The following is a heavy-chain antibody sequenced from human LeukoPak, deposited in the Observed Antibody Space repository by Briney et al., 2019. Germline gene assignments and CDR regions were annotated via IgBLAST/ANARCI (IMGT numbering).Heavy chain of an antibody. J-gene: IGHJ4*02. V-gene: IGHV3-66*02. CDR3: AREGYSSSNYFDY. D-gene: IGHD6-13*01. CDR2: SYSGGST. Sequence: GGSLRLSCAPSGFPASSTYMSWARQAPGKGLEGVSVSYSGGSTYYAESVKGRFTISRDNSKNTLYLQMNSLRAEDTAVYYCAREGYSSSNYFDYWGQGTLVTVSS. CDR1: GFPASSTY.